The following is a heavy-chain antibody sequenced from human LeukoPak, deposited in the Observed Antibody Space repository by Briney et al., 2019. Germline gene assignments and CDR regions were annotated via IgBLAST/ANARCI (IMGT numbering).Heavy chain of an antibody. Sequence: SETLSLTCTVSGGSISSGGYYWSWIRQPPGKGLEWIGYIYYSGSTYYNPSLKSRVTISVDTSKNQFSLKLSSVTAADTAVYYCARHPASTVTTEEANYWGQGTLVTVSS. D-gene: IGHD4-11*01. CDR1: GGSISSGGYY. CDR2: IYYSGST. CDR3: ARHPASTVTTEEANY. J-gene: IGHJ4*02. V-gene: IGHV4-30-2*03.